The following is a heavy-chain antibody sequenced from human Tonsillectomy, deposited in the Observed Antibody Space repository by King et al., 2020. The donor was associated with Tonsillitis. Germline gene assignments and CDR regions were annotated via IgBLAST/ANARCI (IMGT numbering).Heavy chain of an antibody. D-gene: IGHD2-2*01. CDR2: IYYSGST. V-gene: IGHV4-30-4*07. CDR3: ASGGCSSTSCNDAFDI. Sequence: QLQESGPGLVKPSQTLSLTCAVSGGSISSGGYSWSWIRQPPGKGLEWIGYIYYSGSTYYKPSLKSRVTISVDTSKNQFSLKLSSVTAADTAVYYCASGGCSSTSCNDAFDIWGQGTMVTVSS. CDR1: GGSISSGGYS. J-gene: IGHJ3*02.